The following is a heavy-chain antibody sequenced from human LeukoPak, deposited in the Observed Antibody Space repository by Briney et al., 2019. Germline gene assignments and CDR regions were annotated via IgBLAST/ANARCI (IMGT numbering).Heavy chain of an antibody. J-gene: IGHJ6*02. Sequence: EASVKVSCKASGGTFSSYAISWVRQAPGQGLEWMGGIIPIFGTANYAQKFQGRVTITADESTSTAYMELSSLRSEDTAVYYCARDPIAAAGTVGYYYGMDVWGQGTTVTVSS. CDR3: ARDPIAAAGTVGYYYGMDV. CDR1: GGTFSSYA. D-gene: IGHD6-13*01. V-gene: IGHV1-69*13. CDR2: IIPIFGTA.